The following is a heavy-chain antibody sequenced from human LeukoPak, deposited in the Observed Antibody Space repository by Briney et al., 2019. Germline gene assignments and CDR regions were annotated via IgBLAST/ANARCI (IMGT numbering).Heavy chain of an antibody. V-gene: IGHV3-21*01. CDR3: ARELRLGYCSGGSCYYYGMDV. Sequence: GGSLRLSCAASGFTFSSYSMNWVRQAPGKGLEWVSSISSSSTYIYYADSVKGRFAISRDNAKNSLYLQMNSLRAEDTAVYYCARELRLGYCSGGSCYYYGMDVWGQGTTVTVSS. CDR1: GFTFSSYS. J-gene: IGHJ6*02. CDR2: ISSSSTYI. D-gene: IGHD2-15*01.